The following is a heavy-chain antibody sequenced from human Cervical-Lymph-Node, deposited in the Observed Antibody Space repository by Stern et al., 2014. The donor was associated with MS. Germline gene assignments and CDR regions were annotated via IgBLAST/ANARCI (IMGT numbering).Heavy chain of an antibody. J-gene: IGHJ6*02. CDR1: GFTFSSYG. D-gene: IGHD6-13*01. CDR3: ARSSSPSPYYYYGMDV. V-gene: IGHV3-33*01. CDR2: IWYDGSKK. Sequence: VQLVESGGGVVQPGRSLRLSCAASGFTFSSYGMHWVRQAPGKGREWVAVIWYDGSKKYYADSVKGRFTISRDNSKNTLYLQMNSLRAEDTAVYYCARSSSPSPYYYYGMDVWGQGTTVTVSS.